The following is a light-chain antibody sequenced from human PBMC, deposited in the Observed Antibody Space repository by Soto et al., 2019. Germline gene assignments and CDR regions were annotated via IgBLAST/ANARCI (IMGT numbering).Light chain of an antibody. Sequence: QSVLTQPPSVSGAPGQRVTISCTGSSSNIGAGYDVHWYQQLPGTAPKLLIYGNSNRPSGVPDRFSGSKSGTSAYLAITGFQAEDDADYYCQSYDSSLSALFGGGTKVTVL. J-gene: IGLJ3*02. V-gene: IGLV1-40*01. CDR2: GNS. CDR1: SSNIGAGYD. CDR3: QSYDSSLSAL.